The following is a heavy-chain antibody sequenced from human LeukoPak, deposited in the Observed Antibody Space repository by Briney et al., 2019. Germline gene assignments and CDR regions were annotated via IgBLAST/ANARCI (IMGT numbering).Heavy chain of an antibody. CDR3: ARVYSSDNWFDP. V-gene: IGHV4-4*03. CDR1: GGSISSTNW. Sequence: PETLSLTCAVSGGSISSTNWWSWVGQPPGKGLEWIGEIYHSGSTNYNPSLKSRVTISVDKSKNQLSLKLRSVTAADTAVYYCARVYSSDNWFDPWGQGTLVTVSS. D-gene: IGHD6-19*01. J-gene: IGHJ5*02. CDR2: IYHSGST.